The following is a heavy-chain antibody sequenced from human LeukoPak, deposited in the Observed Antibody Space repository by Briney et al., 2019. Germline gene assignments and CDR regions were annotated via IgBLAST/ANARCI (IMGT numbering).Heavy chain of an antibody. CDR3: ARAPERWYSYGSYTYHYMDV. D-gene: IGHD3-10*01. CDR1: GGSFSGYY. J-gene: IGHJ6*03. CDR2: INHSGST. V-gene: IGHV4-34*01. Sequence: SETLSLTCAVYGGSFSGYYWSWIRQPPGKGLEWIGEINHSGSTNYNPSLKSRVTISVDTSKNQFSLKLSSVTAADTAIYYCARAPERWYSYGSYTYHYMDVWGRGTTVTVSS.